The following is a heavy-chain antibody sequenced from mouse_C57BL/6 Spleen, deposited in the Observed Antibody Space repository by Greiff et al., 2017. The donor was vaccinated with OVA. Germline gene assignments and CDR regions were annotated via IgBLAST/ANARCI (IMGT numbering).Heavy chain of an antibody. V-gene: IGHV3-6*01. CDR1: GYSITSGYY. J-gene: IGHJ2*01. CDR2: ISYDGSN. D-gene: IGHD1-1*02. CDR3: ARGVAFDY. Sequence: VQLQQSGPGLVKPSQSLSLTCSVTGYSITSGYYWNWIRQFPGNKLEWMGYISYDGSNNYNPSLKNRISITRDTSKNQFFLKLNSVTTEDTATYYCARGVAFDYWGQGTTLTVSS.